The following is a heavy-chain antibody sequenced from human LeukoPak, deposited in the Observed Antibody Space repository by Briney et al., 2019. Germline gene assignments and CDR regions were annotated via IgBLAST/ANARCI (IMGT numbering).Heavy chain of an antibody. CDR3: YYYGMDV. Sequence: SETLSLTCTVSGGSISSSSYYWGWIRQPPGKGLEWIGSIYYSGSTYYDPSLKSRVTISVDTSKNQFSLKLSSVTAADTAVYYCYYYGMDVWGQGTTVTVSS. CDR2: IYYSGST. J-gene: IGHJ6*02. V-gene: IGHV4-39*01. CDR1: GGSISSSSYY.